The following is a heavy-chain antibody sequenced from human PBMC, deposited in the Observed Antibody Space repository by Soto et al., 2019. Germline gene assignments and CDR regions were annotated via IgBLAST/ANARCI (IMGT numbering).Heavy chain of an antibody. V-gene: IGHV1-18*01. Sequence: DYTFSSYGIIWVRQAPGQGLEWIGWISVYNGNTNYAQKFRGRVTMTTDISTTTAYMEMRSLRSDDTAVYYCARSGSSWNLREFDYWGQGTLVTVSS. D-gene: IGHD6-13*01. CDR2: ISVYNGNT. CDR1: DYTFSSYG. J-gene: IGHJ4*02. CDR3: ARSGSSWNLREFDY.